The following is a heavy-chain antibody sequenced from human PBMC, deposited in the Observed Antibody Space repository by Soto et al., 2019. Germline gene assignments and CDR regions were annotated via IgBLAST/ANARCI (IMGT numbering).Heavy chain of an antibody. V-gene: IGHV3-23*01. CDR1: GFTFSSYA. CDR3: AKGYWYSSGWASFDY. Sequence: PGGSLRLSCAASGFTFSSYAMRWVRQAPGKGLEWGSAISGSGGSTYYADSVKGRFTISRDNSKNTLYLQMNSLRAEDTAVYYCAKGYWYSSGWASFDYWGQGTLVTVSS. D-gene: IGHD6-19*01. J-gene: IGHJ4*02. CDR2: ISGSGGST.